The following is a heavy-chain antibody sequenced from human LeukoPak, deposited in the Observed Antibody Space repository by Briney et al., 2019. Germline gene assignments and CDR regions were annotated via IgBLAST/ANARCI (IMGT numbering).Heavy chain of an antibody. CDR3: AKNNYDFWGGSGGITMVRGVLRSFYFDY. J-gene: IGHJ4*02. CDR1: GFTFSSYA. V-gene: IGHV3-23*01. CDR2: ISGSGGST. Sequence: GGSLRLSCAASGFTFSSYAMSWVRQAPGKGLEWVSAISGSGGSTYYADSVKGRFTISRDNSKNTLYLQMNSLRAEDTAVYYCAKNNYDFWGGSGGITMVRGVLRSFYFDYWGQGTLVTVS. D-gene: IGHD3-10*01.